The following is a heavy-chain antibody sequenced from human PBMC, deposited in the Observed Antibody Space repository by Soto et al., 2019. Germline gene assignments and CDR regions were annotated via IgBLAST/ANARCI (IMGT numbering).Heavy chain of an antibody. CDR1: GGSISSTIFY. Sequence: PSETLSLTCTVSGGSISSTIFYWGWIRQPPGKGLEWIGYIYYSGSTNYNPSLKSRVTISVDTSKNQSSLKLSSVTAADTAVYYCARHGYYRYYMDVWGKGTTVTVSS. CDR3: ARHGYYRYYMDV. J-gene: IGHJ6*03. V-gene: IGHV4-61*05. CDR2: IYYSGST.